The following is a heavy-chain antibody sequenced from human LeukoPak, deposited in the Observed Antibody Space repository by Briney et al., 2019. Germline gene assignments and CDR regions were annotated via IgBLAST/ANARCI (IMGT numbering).Heavy chain of an antibody. CDR2: INHSGST. CDR3: ASDPHSYYDILTGYLPNWFDP. D-gene: IGHD3-9*01. Sequence: SETLSLTCAVYGGSFSGYYWSWIRQPPGKGLEWIGEINHSGSTNYNPSLKSRVTISVDTSKNQFSLKLSSVTAADTAVYYCASDPHSYYDILTGYLPNWFDPWGQGTLVTVSS. J-gene: IGHJ5*02. CDR1: GGSFSGYY. V-gene: IGHV4-34*01.